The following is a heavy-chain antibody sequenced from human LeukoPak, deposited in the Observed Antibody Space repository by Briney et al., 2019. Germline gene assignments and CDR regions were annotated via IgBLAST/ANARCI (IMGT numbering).Heavy chain of an antibody. Sequence: GGSLRLSCAASGFSFSYYAMSWVRQAPGKGLEWVSAITRSSSDTFHADSMQGRFTISRDNSKTTLYLQMDSLRAEDTATYYCAKGSSSSRPYYFDYWGQGTLVTVSS. D-gene: IGHD6-6*01. CDR1: GFSFSYYA. CDR2: ITRSSSDT. V-gene: IGHV3-23*01. CDR3: AKGSSSSRPYYFDY. J-gene: IGHJ4*02.